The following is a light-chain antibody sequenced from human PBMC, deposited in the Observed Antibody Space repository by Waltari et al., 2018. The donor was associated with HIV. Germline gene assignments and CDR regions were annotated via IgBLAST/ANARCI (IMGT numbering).Light chain of an antibody. Sequence: DIQMTQSLSSLSASVGDRVTITCRASQSISGYLNCYQQKPGKAPKLLIYAASSLQSGVPSRFSGSGSVTDFTLTISSLQPEDFATYYCQQSYSTPTFGQETRLEIK. V-gene: IGKV1-39*01. CDR3: QQSYSTPT. J-gene: IGKJ5*01. CDR1: QSISGY. CDR2: AAS.